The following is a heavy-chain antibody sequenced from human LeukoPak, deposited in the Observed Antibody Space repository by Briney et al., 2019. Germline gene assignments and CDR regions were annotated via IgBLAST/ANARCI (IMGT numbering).Heavy chain of an antibody. V-gene: IGHV3-23*01. CDR3: AKDRGYGYGSGGFDD. CDR2: ISGSGGST. Sequence: GGSLRLSCAASGFTFSGFAMTWVRQAPGKGLEWVSAISGSGGSTYYADSVKGRFTISRDNSKNTLYLQMNSLRAEDTAVYYCAKDRGYGYGSGGFDDWGQGTLVTVSS. CDR1: GFTFSGFA. D-gene: IGHD5-18*01. J-gene: IGHJ4*02.